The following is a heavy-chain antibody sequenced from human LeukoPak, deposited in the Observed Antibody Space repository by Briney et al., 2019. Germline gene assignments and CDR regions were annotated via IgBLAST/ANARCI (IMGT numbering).Heavy chain of an antibody. D-gene: IGHD6-19*01. CDR1: GYTFTSYG. Sequence: GASVKVSCKASGYTFTSYGISWVRQAPGQGLEWMGWISAYNGNTNYAQKLQGRVTMTTDTSTSTAYMELRSLRSDDTAVYYCATTPGGGAVAGQYYYYYYMDVWGKGTTVTVSS. CDR2: ISAYNGNT. J-gene: IGHJ6*03. V-gene: IGHV1-18*01. CDR3: ATTPGGGAVAGQYYYYYYMDV.